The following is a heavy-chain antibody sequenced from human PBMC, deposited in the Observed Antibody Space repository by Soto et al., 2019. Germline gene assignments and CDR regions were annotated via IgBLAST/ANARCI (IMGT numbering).Heavy chain of an antibody. V-gene: IGHV1-18*01. J-gene: IGHJ5*02. CDR3: ARGEVSLERPYSWFDP. CDR2: ISVYTGNI. CDR1: GYTFTDYG. D-gene: IGHD1-1*01. Sequence: ASVKVSCKASGYTFTDYGINWVRQAPGQGLEWMGWISVYTGNINYAQKLQGRVTMTTDTSTSTAYLELMILGSDDTAVYYCARGEVSLERPYSWFDPRGQGTPVTVPP.